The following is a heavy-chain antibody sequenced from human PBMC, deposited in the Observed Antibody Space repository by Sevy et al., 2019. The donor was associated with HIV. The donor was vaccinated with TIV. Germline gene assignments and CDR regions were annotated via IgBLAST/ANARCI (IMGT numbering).Heavy chain of an antibody. CDR2: IYTRGST. Sequence: SENLSLTCTVSGGSISSYYWSWIRQPAGKGLEWIGRIYTRGSTNYNPSLKSRVTMPVDTSKNQFSLKLSSVTTADTAVYYCARGRGQYNWNDGNYYYYYGMDVWGQGTTVTVSS. D-gene: IGHD1-1*01. V-gene: IGHV4-4*07. CDR1: GGSISSYY. CDR3: ARGRGQYNWNDGNYYYYYGMDV. J-gene: IGHJ6*02.